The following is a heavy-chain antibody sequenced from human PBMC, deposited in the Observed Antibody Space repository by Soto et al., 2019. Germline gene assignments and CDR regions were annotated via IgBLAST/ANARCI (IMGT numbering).Heavy chain of an antibody. V-gene: IGHV1-69*02. D-gene: IGHD6-19*01. CDR1: GGTFSSYT. J-gene: IGHJ4*02. CDR2: IIPIIGIA. Sequence: QVQLVQSGAEVKKPGSSVKVSCKASGGTFSSYTISWVRQAPGQGLEWMGRIIPIIGIANYAQKYQGRVTITADKSTNTAYMDLSSQRPEDKAGYYCGRGRKPAGKVSDWGQGTLVTVSS. CDR3: GRGRKPAGKVSD.